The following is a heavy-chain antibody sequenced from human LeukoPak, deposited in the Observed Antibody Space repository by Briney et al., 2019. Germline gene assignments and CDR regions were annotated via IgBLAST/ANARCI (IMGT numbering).Heavy chain of an antibody. CDR3: AKDQSGRGLGGGRGGSFDY. Sequence: GGSLRLSCAAPGFTFSSYAMSWVRQAPGKGLEWVSAISGSGVGTYYADSVKGRFTISRDNSKNTLYLQMNSLRAEDTAVYYCAKDQSGRGLGGGRGGSFDYWGQGTLVTVSS. CDR1: GFTFSSYA. D-gene: IGHD2-15*01. V-gene: IGHV3-23*01. CDR2: ISGSGVGT. J-gene: IGHJ4*02.